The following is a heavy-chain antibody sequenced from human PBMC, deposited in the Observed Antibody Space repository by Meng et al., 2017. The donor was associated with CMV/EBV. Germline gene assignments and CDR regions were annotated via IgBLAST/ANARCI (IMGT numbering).Heavy chain of an antibody. CDR1: GFTFSSYG. D-gene: IGHD4-23*01. CDR2: IWYDGSNK. CDR3: AKVAYGGNSPHEDFDY. Sequence: GGSLRLSCAASGFTFSSYGMHWVRQAPGKGLGWVAVIWYDGSNKYYADSVKGRFTISRDNSKNTLYLQMNSLRAEDTAVYYCAKVAYGGNSPHEDFDYWGQGTLVTVSS. J-gene: IGHJ4*02. V-gene: IGHV3-33*06.